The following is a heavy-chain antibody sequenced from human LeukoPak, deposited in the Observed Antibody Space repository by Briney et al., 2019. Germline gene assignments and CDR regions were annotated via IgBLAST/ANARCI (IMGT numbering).Heavy chain of an antibody. D-gene: IGHD3-22*01. CDR3: ARGSYYDSSGFYYRRINWFDP. CDR2: INHSGST. Sequence: PSETLALTCAVYGGSFSGYYCSWIRQPPGKGLEWIGEINHSGSTNYNPSLKSRVTISVDTSKNQFSLKLSSVTAADTAVYYCARGSYYDSSGFYYRRINWFDPWGQGTLVSVSS. CDR1: GGSFSGYY. V-gene: IGHV4-34*01. J-gene: IGHJ5*02.